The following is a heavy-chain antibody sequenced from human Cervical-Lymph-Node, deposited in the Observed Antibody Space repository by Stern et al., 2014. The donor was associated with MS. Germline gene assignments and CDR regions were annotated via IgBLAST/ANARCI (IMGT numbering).Heavy chain of an antibody. CDR2: INPNNCAT. CDR1: GYIFSGYY. D-gene: IGHD2-15*01. J-gene: IGHJ4*02. V-gene: IGHV1-2*06. Sequence: VKLLQSGAVVKKSGTSVKVSCRASGYIFSGYYMHWRRQAPGQGLALMWRINPNNCATNYAQKFQGRGTTTSATSISTAYMELSRLTSDDTAVYYCARGPVASFDYWGQGTLVTVSS. CDR3: ARGPVASFDY.